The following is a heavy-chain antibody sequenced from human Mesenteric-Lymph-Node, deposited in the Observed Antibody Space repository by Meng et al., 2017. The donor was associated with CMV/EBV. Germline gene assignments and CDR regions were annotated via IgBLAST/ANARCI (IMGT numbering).Heavy chain of an antibody. CDR1: GYTFTGYY. CDR3: ARGYNSGYRLDY. D-gene: IGHD5-18*01. V-gene: IGHV1-46*01. CDR2: INPRVGST. Sequence: ASVKVSCKASGYTFTGYYVHWVRQAPGQGLEWMGIINPRVGSTSYAQKFQGRVTVTSDTSTSTVYMELSSLRSDDTAVYFCARGYNSGYRLDYWGQGTLVTVSS. J-gene: IGHJ4*02.